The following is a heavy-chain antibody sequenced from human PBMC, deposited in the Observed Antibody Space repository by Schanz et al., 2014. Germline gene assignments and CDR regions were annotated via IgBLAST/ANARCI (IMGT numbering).Heavy chain of an antibody. V-gene: IGHV3-11*04. Sequence: QVLLVESGGGLVKPGGSLRLSCSASGFTFSDSFMSWIRQTPGKGLEWLSYISSSGNIIHYADSVKGRFTISRDNSRNTLYLHMSSLRVEDTAVYYCAKDKGEFLDYWGQGTLVTVSS. CDR3: AKDKGEFLDY. CDR2: ISSSGNII. D-gene: IGHD3-10*01. J-gene: IGHJ4*02. CDR1: GFTFSDSF.